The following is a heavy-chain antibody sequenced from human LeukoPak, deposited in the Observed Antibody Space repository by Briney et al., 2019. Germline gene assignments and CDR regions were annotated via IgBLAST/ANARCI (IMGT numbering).Heavy chain of an antibody. Sequence: SETLSLTCTVSGGSISSYYWTWFRQSPVKGLEWIGYIYTSGSAFCNPSLESRVTISLDTSENQFSLKLSSVTAADTAVYYCARRNHYFYYMDVWGKGTTVTVSS. CDR2: IYTSGSA. V-gene: IGHV4-4*09. CDR3: ARRNHYFYYMDV. CDR1: GGSISSYY. J-gene: IGHJ6*03.